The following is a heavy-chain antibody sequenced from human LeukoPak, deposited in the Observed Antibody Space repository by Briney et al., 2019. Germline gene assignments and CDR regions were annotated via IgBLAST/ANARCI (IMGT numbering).Heavy chain of an antibody. CDR2: VKNRGDGMAT. D-gene: IGHD3-16*01. CDR3: TTEYFGGFEY. Sequence: GGSLSLSCVASGFTFNTYTMNWVRQAPGKGLEWVGRVKNRGDGMATDYAAPVKGRFIISRDDSKKTVYLQMDSLKTEDTAVYFCTTEYFGGFEYWGQGTLVTVSS. CDR1: GFTFNTYT. J-gene: IGHJ4*02. V-gene: IGHV3-15*07.